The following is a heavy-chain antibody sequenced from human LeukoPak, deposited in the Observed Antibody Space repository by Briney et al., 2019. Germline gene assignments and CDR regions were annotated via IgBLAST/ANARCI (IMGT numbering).Heavy chain of an antibody. Sequence: PSETLSLTCTVSGGSISSSSYYWGWIRQPPGKGLEWIGSIYYSGSTYYNPSLKSRVTISVDTSKNQFSLKLSSVTAADTAVYYCARDRSAKGTPGALVDYWGQGTLVTVSS. D-gene: IGHD3-3*01. CDR2: IYYSGST. CDR1: GGSISSSSYY. V-gene: IGHV4-39*07. CDR3: ARDRSAKGTPGALVDY. J-gene: IGHJ4*02.